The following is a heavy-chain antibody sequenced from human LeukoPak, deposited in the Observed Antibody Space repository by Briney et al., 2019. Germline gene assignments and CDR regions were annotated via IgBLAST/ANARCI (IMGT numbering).Heavy chain of an antibody. CDR1: GFTSSSYW. Sequence: GGSLRLSCAASGFTSSSYWMHWVRQAPGKGLVWVSRINSGGSSTSYADSVKGRFTISRDNAKNTLYLQMNSLRAEDTAVYYCARDGITGTTSYYYYGMDVWGQGTTVTVSS. J-gene: IGHJ6*02. CDR3: ARDGITGTTSYYYYGMDV. CDR2: INSGGSST. D-gene: IGHD1-20*01. V-gene: IGHV3-74*01.